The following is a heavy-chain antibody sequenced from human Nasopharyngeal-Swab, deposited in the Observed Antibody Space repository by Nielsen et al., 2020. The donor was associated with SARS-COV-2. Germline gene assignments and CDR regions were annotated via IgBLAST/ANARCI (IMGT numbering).Heavy chain of an antibody. Sequence: ASVKVSCKASGYTLSTYAMYWVRQAPGQRPEFMGWINAGKGITYYSQKFQGRVRISRDTSANTVYMELSRLRSADTAVYYCARVPAVAASRIDYWGQGTLVTVSS. D-gene: IGHD6-19*01. J-gene: IGHJ4*02. CDR3: ARVPAVAASRIDY. CDR1: GYTLSTYA. V-gene: IGHV1-3*01. CDR2: INAGKGIT.